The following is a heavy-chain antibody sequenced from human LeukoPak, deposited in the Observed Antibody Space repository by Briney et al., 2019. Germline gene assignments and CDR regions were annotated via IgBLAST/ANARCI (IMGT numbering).Heavy chain of an antibody. CDR1: VYTFTIST. CDR2: ISYDGSNK. V-gene: IGHV3-30-3*01. J-gene: IGHJ5*02. CDR3: ATEERVIVVVPAAIGFDP. Sequence: GGSLRLSSAASVYTFTISTIHCVPPAPRKGLGRVSLISYDGSNKYYAHTLKGRFTISRDNSKNTRYLQMNSLSAEDTAVYYCATEERVIVVVPAAIGFDPWGQGTLVTVSS. D-gene: IGHD2-2*02.